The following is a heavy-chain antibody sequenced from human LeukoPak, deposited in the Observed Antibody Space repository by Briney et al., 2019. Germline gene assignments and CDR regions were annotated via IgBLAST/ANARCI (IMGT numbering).Heavy chain of an antibody. CDR2: MSSDRSHI. J-gene: IGHJ4*02. CDR3: ASWNYSPFDY. CDR1: GFTFSTYS. Sequence: GGSLRLSCAASGFTFSTYSMSWVRQAPGKGLEWVSSMSSDRSHIYYADSVKGRFTISRDNAKNSLYLQMNSLRAEDTAVHYCASWNYSPFDYWGQGTLVTVSS. D-gene: IGHD1-7*01. V-gene: IGHV3-21*01.